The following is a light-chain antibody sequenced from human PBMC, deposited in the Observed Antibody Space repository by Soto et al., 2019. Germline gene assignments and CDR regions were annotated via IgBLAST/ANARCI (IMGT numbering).Light chain of an antibody. CDR1: QSISSW. J-gene: IGKJ4*01. Sequence: DFQMTQSPSTLSASVGDRVTITCRASQSISSWLAWYQQKPGKAPKLLIYKASSLQSGVPSRFNGSGSGTEFTLTISGLQPDDFATYYCQQYHSFPLTFGGGTKVEIK. CDR2: KAS. CDR3: QQYHSFPLT. V-gene: IGKV1-5*03.